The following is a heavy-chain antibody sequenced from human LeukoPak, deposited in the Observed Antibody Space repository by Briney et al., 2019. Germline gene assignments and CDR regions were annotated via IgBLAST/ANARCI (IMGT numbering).Heavy chain of an antibody. CDR3: ARVGAYYYDSSGKDDAFDI. CDR1: GYTFTSYG. V-gene: IGHV1-18*01. CDR2: ISAYNGNT. D-gene: IGHD3-22*01. J-gene: IGHJ3*02. Sequence: GASVKVSCKASGYTFTSYGISWVRQAPGQGLEWMGWISAYNGNTNYAQKLQGRVTMTTDTSTSTAYMELRSLRSDDTAVYYCARVGAYYYDSSGKDDAFDIWGQGTMVTVSS.